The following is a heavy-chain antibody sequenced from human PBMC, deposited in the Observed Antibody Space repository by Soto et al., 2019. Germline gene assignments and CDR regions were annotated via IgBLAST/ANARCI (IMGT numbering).Heavy chain of an antibody. CDR1: GFTFDDYA. CDR3: AKDYLYDSSGYYYGAFDI. V-gene: IGHV3-9*01. Sequence: GGSLRLSCAASGFTFDDYAMHWVRQAPGKGLEWVSGISWNSGSIGYADSVKGRFTISRDNAKNSLYLQMNSLRAEDTALYYCAKDYLYDSSGYYYGAFDIWGQGTMVTVSS. CDR2: ISWNSGSI. J-gene: IGHJ3*02. D-gene: IGHD3-22*01.